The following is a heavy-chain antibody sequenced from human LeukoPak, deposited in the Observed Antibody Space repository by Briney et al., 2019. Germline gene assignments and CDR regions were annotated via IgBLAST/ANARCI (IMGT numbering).Heavy chain of an antibody. CDR3: AREGSSWYKYFKH. J-gene: IGHJ1*01. D-gene: IGHD6-13*01. Sequence: ASVKVSCKASGYTFTSYDINWVRQATGQGLEWMGWMNPNSGNTGYAQKFQGRVTMTRNTSISTAHMEVSSLRSEDTAVYYCAREGSSWYKYFKHWGQGTLVTVPS. CDR1: GYTFTSYD. CDR2: MNPNSGNT. V-gene: IGHV1-8*01.